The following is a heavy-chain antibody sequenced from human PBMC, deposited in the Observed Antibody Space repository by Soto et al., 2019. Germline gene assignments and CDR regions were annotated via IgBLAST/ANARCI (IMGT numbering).Heavy chain of an antibody. J-gene: IGHJ3*02. CDR1: GGTFSSYT. CDR3: ARKVASSDDAFDI. CDR2: IIPMFGTL. V-gene: IGHV1-69*06. Sequence: QLHLVQSGAEVKKPGSSVKVSCKASGGTFSSYTISWVRQAPGQGLEWLGGIIPMFGTLYYAQKFQGRLTIAADSSTSTAYMELSTLRSDDTAVYSCARKVASSDDAFDIWGQGTMVTVSS. D-gene: IGHD6-6*01.